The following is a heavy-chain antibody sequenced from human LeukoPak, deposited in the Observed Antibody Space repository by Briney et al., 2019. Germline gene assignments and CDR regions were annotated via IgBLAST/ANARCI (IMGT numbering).Heavy chain of an antibody. CDR2: IRYDGSNK. J-gene: IGHJ4*02. V-gene: IGHV3-33*01. Sequence: GRSLRLPCAASGFTFSSYGMHWVRQAPGKGLEWVAVIRYDGSNKYYADSVKGRFTISRDNSKNTLYLQMNSLRAEDTAVYYCARGGLNKYYFDYWGQGTLVTVSS. CDR1: GFTFSSYG. D-gene: IGHD1/OR15-1a*01. CDR3: ARGGLNKYYFDY.